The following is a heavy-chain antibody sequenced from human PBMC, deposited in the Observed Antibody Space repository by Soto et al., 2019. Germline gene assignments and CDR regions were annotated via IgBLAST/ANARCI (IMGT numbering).Heavy chain of an antibody. V-gene: IGHV3-74*01. Sequence: GGSLRLSCAASGFTFSSYWMHWVCQAPGKGLVWVSRINNDGSTTNYADSVKGRFTISRDNAKNTLDLQMNSLGADDTAVYYCVRGRSTSWSDYWGQGTLVTVSS. CDR3: VRGRSTSWSDY. D-gene: IGHD2-2*01. CDR1: GFTFSSYW. CDR2: INNDGSTT. J-gene: IGHJ4*02.